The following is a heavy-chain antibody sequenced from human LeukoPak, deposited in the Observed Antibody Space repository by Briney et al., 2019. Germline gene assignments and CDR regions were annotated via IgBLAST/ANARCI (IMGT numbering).Heavy chain of an antibody. J-gene: IGHJ5*02. CDR1: GFTFSSYW. CDR3: ARGGSGSYPSGRFDP. Sequence: GGSLRLSCTVSGFTFSSYWMHWVRQAPGKGLVWVSRINSDGSSTSYADSVKGRFTISRDNAKNTLYLQMNSLRAEDTAVYYCARGGSGSYPSGRFDPWGQGTLVTVSS. CDR2: INSDGSST. D-gene: IGHD3-10*01. V-gene: IGHV3-74*01.